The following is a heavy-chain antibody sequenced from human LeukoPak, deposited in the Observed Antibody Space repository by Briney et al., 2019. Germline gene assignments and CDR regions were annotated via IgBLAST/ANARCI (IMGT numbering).Heavy chain of an antibody. CDR1: GFTFSTYA. CDR2: ISYDGTNK. Sequence: GGSLRLSCAASGFTFSTYAMHWVRQAPGKGLEWVAIISYDGTNKYYADSVKGRFTISRDSSKNTLYLQMNSLRAEDTAVYYCARGSLTMIVVVNRGFDYWGQGTLVTVSS. J-gene: IGHJ4*02. V-gene: IGHV3-30-3*01. D-gene: IGHD3-22*01. CDR3: ARGSLTMIVVVNRGFDY.